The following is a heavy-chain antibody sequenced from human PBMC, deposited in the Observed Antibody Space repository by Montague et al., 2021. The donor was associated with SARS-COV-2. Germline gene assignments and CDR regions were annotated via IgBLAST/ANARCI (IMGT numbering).Heavy chain of an antibody. V-gene: IGHV3-23*01. Sequence: TYYADSVTSRFTISRDNSKNTLYLQMNRLRSEDTAVYYCTQGQDDYGDYVDSGDTWGQGILVTVSS. CDR3: TQGQDDYGDYVDSGDT. CDR2: T. J-gene: IGHJ5*01. D-gene: IGHD4-17*01.